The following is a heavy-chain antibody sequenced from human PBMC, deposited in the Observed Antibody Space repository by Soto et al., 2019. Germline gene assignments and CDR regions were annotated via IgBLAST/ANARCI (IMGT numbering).Heavy chain of an antibody. CDR3: DRSGAWGYYFDV. V-gene: IGHV4-30-2*01. J-gene: IGHJ4*02. CDR2: IYHSGST. Sequence: QLQLQESGSGLVKPSQTLSLTCAVSGDSLTSGPYSWSWIRQPPGKGLEWTGYIYHSGSTYYTPYLSSRVFMSVDRSKNQFSLHLSSVTAADTATYCCDRSGAWGYYFDVRGKGALVTVAS. CDR1: GDSLTSGPYS. D-gene: IGHD1-26*01.